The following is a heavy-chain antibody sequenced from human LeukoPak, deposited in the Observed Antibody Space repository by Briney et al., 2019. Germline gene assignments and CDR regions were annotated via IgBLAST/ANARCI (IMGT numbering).Heavy chain of an antibody. CDR2: IVVGSGNT. J-gene: IGHJ5*02. D-gene: IGHD5-12*01. CDR1: GFTFTSSA. V-gene: IGHV1-58*01. Sequence: SVKVSCKASGFTFTSSAVQWVRQARGQRLEWIGWIVVGSGNTNYAQKFQERVTITRDMSTSTAYMELRSLRSDDTAVYYCARHGEFSGYDNSDNWFDPWGQGTLVTVSS. CDR3: ARHGEFSGYDNSDNWFDP.